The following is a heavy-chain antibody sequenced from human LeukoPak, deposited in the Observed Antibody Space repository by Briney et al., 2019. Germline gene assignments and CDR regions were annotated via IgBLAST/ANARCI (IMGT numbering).Heavy chain of an antibody. Sequence: HPGGSLRLSCAASGFTFSSYAMHWVRQAPGKGLEWVADISYDGSNKYYADSVKGRFTISRDNSKNTLYLQMNSLRAEDTAVYYCAKGLVGGYAYEPVYWGQGTLVTVSS. D-gene: IGHD5-12*01. CDR1: GFTFSSYA. CDR2: ISYDGSNK. J-gene: IGHJ4*02. CDR3: AKGLVGGYAYEPVY. V-gene: IGHV3-30*07.